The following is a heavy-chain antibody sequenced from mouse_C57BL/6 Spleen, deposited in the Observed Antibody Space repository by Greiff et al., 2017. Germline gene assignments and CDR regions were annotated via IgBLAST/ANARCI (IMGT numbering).Heavy chain of an antibody. Sequence: QVQLQQSGAELVRPGASVTLSCKASGYTFTDYEMHWVKQTPVHGLEWIGAIDPETGGTAYNQKFKGKAILTADKSSSTAYMELRSLTSEDSAVYYCTRGGEATLYRYYFDYWGQGTTLTVSS. CDR3: TRGGEATLYRYYFDY. V-gene: IGHV1-15*01. D-gene: IGHD6-2*01. CDR2: IDPETGGT. CDR1: GYTFTDYE. J-gene: IGHJ2*01.